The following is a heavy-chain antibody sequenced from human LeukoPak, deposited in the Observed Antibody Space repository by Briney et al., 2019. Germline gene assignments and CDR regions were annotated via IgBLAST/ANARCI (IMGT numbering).Heavy chain of an antibody. D-gene: IGHD1-26*01. J-gene: IGHJ5*02. CDR3: GRRIVGATAVFDP. V-gene: IGHV4-59*02. CDR1: GGSVSSYY. Sequence: SETLSLTCIVSGGSVSSYYWSWIRQPPGKEMEWIGYIYYRGSTNYNPSLKSRVTISLDTSKNQFSRKLSSVTAADTAVYYCGRRIVGATAVFDPWGQGTLVTVSS. CDR2: IYYRGST.